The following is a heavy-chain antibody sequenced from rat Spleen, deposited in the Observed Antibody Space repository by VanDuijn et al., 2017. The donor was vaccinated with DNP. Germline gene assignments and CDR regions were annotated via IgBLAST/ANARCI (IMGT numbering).Heavy chain of an antibody. V-gene: IGHV3-3*01. Sequence: EVQLQESGPGLVKPSQSLSLTCSVTGYSITSSYRWNWIRKFPGNKLEWMGYINSAGSTNYNPSLKSRISITRDTSKNQFFLQVNSVTTEDTATYYCARGDYYSSYPDYWGQGVMVTVSS. J-gene: IGHJ2*01. D-gene: IGHD1-2*01. CDR1: GYSITSSYR. CDR2: INSAGST. CDR3: ARGDYYSSYPDY.